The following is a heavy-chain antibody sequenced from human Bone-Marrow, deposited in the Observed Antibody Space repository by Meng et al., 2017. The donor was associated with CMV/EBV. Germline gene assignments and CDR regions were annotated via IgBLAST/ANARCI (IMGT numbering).Heavy chain of an antibody. V-gene: IGHV4-61*01. CDR2: LYYSGTT. Sequence: SETLSLTCTVSGGSVSSGSHFWSWIRQPPGKGLEWIGYLYYSGTTNYNPSLKSRVTISVDTSKNQFSLKLTSVTAADTAVYYCARDMRGSSTRWIIVYFDYWGQGTLVTVSS. CDR1: GGSVSSGSHF. J-gene: IGHJ4*02. CDR3: ARDMRGSSTRWIIVYFDY. D-gene: IGHD2-2*01.